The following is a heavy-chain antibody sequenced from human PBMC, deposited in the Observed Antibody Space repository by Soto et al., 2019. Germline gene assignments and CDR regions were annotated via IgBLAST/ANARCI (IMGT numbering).Heavy chain of an antibody. J-gene: IGHJ4*02. CDR3: VRVVGSASWYETDS. CDR2: TYYGASA. V-gene: IGHV4-38-2*02. Sequence: SETLSLTCTVSGYSISGGSYWGWIRQPPGKGLEWLGTTYYGASANYNPSLRSRITILLDASTNQFSLKLTSVTAADTAVYFYVRVVGSASWYETDSWGQGILVTVSS. D-gene: IGHD6-13*01. CDR1: GYSISGGSY.